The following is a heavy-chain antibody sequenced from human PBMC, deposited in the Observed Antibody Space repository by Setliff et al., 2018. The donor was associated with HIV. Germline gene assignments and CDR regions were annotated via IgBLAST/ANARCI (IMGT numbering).Heavy chain of an antibody. CDR2: GYYSGTT. J-gene: IGHJ4*02. D-gene: IGHD5-18*01. V-gene: IGHV4-59*01. CDR3: ARGPGGYSYGLPDY. Sequence: SETLSLTCTVSGVSISAYYWNWIRQSPGKGLEWIGFGYYSGTTYYNPSLKSRVTISVDTSKNHFSLKLTSVTAADTAVYYCARGPGGYSYGLPDYWGQGTLVTVSS. CDR1: GVSISAYY.